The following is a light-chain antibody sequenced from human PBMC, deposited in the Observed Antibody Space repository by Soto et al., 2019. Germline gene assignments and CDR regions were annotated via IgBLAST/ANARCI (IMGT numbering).Light chain of an antibody. J-gene: IGKJ4*01. CDR2: DAS. V-gene: IGKV3-11*01. CDR1: QSISSV. CDR3: QHRNNWPT. Sequence: EVVLTQSPAILSLTPGERATLSCRASQSISSVLAWYQHKPDRAPRLLIYDASNRDTGIPARFSGSGSGTDFTLTISSLEPEDFAVYYCQHRNNWPTFGGGTKVEIK.